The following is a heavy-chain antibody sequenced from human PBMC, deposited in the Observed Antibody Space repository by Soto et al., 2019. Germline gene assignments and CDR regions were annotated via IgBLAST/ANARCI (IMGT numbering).Heavy chain of an antibody. CDR3: ARHLGTHPWEPNDAFDI. Sequence: QLQLQESGPGLVKPSETLSLTCTVSGGSISSSSYYWGWIRQPPGKGLEWIGSIYYSGSTYYNPSLKSRVTISVDTSKNQFSLKLSSVTAADTAVYYCARHLGTHPWEPNDAFDIWGQGTMVTVSS. J-gene: IGHJ3*02. CDR2: IYYSGST. D-gene: IGHD1-26*01. CDR1: GGSISSSSYY. V-gene: IGHV4-39*01.